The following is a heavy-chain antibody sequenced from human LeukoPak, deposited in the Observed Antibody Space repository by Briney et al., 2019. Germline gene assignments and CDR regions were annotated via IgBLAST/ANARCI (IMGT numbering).Heavy chain of an antibody. D-gene: IGHD2-8*01. J-gene: IGHJ4*02. CDR2: INPNSGGT. Sequence: ASVKVSCKASGYTFTGSYIHWMRQAPGQGLEWMGWINPNSGGTKYAQKFQGRVTVTRDTSTSTAYLELSGLRADDTAVYYCARVAHCTKGVCINFDLWGQGTLVTVSS. CDR3: ARVAHCTKGVCINFDL. CDR1: GYTFTGSY. V-gene: IGHV1-2*02.